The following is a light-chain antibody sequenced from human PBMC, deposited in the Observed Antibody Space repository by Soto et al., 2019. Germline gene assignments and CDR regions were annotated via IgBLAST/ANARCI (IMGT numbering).Light chain of an antibody. CDR3: QQYDNRHPYT. CDR1: QHSRSS. J-gene: IGKJ2*01. Sequence: TQSPASLSASPGERCTLSYRATQHSRSSLAGCQQRPGQAPRMLLFDASTRATGIPPRFSGGGSGTAFTVPTSSLQSAEFSISYCQQYDNRHPYTFGQGTKVDIK. V-gene: IGKV3-15*01. CDR2: DAS.